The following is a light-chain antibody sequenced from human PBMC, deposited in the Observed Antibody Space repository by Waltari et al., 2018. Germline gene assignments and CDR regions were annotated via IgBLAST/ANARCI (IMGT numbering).Light chain of an antibody. CDR1: QSVSSY. CDR2: SAS. CDR3: QQRSNWPRT. J-gene: IGKJ1*01. Sequence: EIVLTHSPATLSLSPGEMATLSCKASQSVSSYLAWYQQKPGQAPRLLIYSASNRATGLPARFSGSGSGTDFTLTISSLEPEDFAVYYCQQRSNWPRTFGQGTKVEI. V-gene: IGKV3-11*01.